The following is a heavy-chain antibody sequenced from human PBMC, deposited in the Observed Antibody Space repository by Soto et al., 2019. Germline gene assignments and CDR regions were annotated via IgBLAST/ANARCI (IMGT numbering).Heavy chain of an antibody. V-gene: IGHV1-69*12. D-gene: IGHD3-16*01. CDR1: GGTFSSYA. J-gene: IGHJ6*02. CDR3: ASAWGPSYYCGMDV. CDR2: IIPIFGTA. Sequence: QVQLVQSGAEVKKPGSSVKVSCKASGGTFSSYAISWVRQAPGQGLEWMGGIIPIFGTADYAQKLQGRVTITADESTSTAHMELSSLRSEDTAVYYCASAWGPSYYCGMDVWGQGTTVTVSS.